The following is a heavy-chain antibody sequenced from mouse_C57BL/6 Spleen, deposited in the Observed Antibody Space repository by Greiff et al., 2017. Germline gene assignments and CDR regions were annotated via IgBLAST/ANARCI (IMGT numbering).Heavy chain of an antibody. CDR2: IDPETGGT. D-gene: IGHD2-1*01. CDR1: GYTFTDYE. CDR3: TRGDYGNCFGY. J-gene: IGHJ2*01. V-gene: IGHV1-15*01. Sequence: VKLQESGAELVRPGASVTLSCKASGYTFTDYEMHWVKQTPVHGLEWIGAIDPETGGTAYNQKFKGKAILTADKSSSTAYMELRSLTSEDSAVYYCTRGDYGNCFGYWGQGTTLTVSS.